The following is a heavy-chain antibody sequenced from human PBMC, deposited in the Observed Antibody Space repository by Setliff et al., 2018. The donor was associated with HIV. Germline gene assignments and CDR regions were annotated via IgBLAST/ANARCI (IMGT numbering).Heavy chain of an antibody. Sequence: PGGSLRLSCAASGFTFSSYGMHWVRQAPGKGLEWVAVIWYDGSNKYYADSVKGRFTISRDNSKDTLYLQMNSLRAEDTAVYYCATLGTYYYGSGSYALRHGAFDIWGQGTMVTVSS. CDR1: GFTFSSYG. J-gene: IGHJ3*02. CDR2: IWYDGSNK. D-gene: IGHD3-10*01. CDR3: ATLGTYYYGSGSYALRHGAFDI. V-gene: IGHV3-33*08.